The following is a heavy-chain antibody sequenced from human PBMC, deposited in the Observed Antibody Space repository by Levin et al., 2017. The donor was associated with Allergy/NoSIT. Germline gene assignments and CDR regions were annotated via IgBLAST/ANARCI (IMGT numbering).Heavy chain of an antibody. D-gene: IGHD6-6*01. J-gene: IGHJ2*01. CDR1: DGSINNYS. CDR3: ARVWTSSSYWYFDL. CDR2: IYYRGST. V-gene: IGHV4-59*01. Sequence: SETLSLTCTVSDGSINNYSWSWIRQPPGKGLEWIGYIYYRGSTNYSPSLKSRVTIAVDTSKNHFSLSLSSVTAADTALYYCARVWTSSSYWYFDLRGRGTLVTVSS.